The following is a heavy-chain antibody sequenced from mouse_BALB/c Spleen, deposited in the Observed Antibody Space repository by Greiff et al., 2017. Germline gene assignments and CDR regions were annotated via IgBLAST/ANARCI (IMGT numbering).Heavy chain of an antibody. CDR1: GFTFSSFG. CDR3: ARFDGYYGAMDY. J-gene: IGHJ4*01. V-gene: IGHV5-17*02. Sequence: EVMLVESGGGLVQPGGSRKLSCAASGFTFSSFGMHWVRQAPEKGLEWVAYISSGSSTIYYADTVKGRFTISRDNPKNTLFLQMTSLRSEDTAMYYCARFDGYYGAMDYWGQGTSVTVSS. CDR2: ISSGSSTI. D-gene: IGHD2-3*01.